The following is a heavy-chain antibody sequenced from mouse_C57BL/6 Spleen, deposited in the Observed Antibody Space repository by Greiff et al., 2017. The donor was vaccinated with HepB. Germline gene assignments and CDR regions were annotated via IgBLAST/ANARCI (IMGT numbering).Heavy chain of an antibody. Sequence: QVQLQQPGAELVKPGASVKLSCKASGYTFTSYWMQWVKQRPGQGLEWIGEIDPSDSYTNYNQKFKGKATLTADTSSSTAYMQRSSLTSEDSAVYYCARLSDYKYFDVWGTGTTVTVSS. J-gene: IGHJ1*03. CDR3: ARLSDYKYFDV. V-gene: IGHV1-50*01. CDR1: GYTFTSYW. CDR2: IDPSDSYT. D-gene: IGHD2-13*01.